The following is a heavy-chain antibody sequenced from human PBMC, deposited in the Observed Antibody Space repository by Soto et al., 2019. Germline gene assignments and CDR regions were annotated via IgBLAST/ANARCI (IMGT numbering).Heavy chain of an antibody. V-gene: IGHV4-61*01. Sequence: LSLTCTVSGGSVSSGSYFWSWIRQPPGRGLEWIGYISYSGSTNYNSSLKSRVTISKDTSDNQFSLKLSSVTGADTAVYYCARHNYDFWSGYPEYYFDYWGQGTLVTVSS. D-gene: IGHD3-3*01. CDR2: ISYSGST. J-gene: IGHJ4*02. CDR1: GGSVSSGSYF. CDR3: ARHNYDFWSGYPEYYFDY.